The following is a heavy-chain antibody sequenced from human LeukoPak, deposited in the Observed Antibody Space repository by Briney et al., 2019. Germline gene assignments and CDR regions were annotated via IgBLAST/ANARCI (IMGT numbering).Heavy chain of an antibody. CDR3: AKSGSRETVDY. CDR2: IRGSDSRT. J-gene: IGHJ4*02. CDR1: GFTFSSDA. V-gene: IGHV3-23*01. D-gene: IGHD6-25*01. Sequence: GGSLRLSCAASGFTFSSDAISWVRQTPGKGLECVSTIRGSDSRTYYADSVKGRFTISRDNSTNTLYLQMNSLRAGDTAVYYCAKSGSRETVDYWGQGTLVTVSS.